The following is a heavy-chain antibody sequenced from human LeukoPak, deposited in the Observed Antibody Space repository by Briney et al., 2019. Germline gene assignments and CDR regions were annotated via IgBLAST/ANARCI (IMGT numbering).Heavy chain of an antibody. J-gene: IGHJ6*03. CDR2: IIPIFGTA. CDR3: ARDSTVFSGDYYYYMDV. D-gene: IGHD3-10*01. Sequence: SVKVSCKASGGTFSSYAISWVRQAPGQGLEWMGGIIPIFGTANYAQKFQGRVTITTDESTSTAYMELSSLRSEDTAVYYCARDSTVFSGDYYYYMDVWGKGTTATVSS. V-gene: IGHV1-69*05. CDR1: GGTFSSYA.